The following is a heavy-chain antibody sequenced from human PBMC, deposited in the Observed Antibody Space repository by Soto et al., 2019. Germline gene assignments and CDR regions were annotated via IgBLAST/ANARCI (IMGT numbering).Heavy chain of an antibody. V-gene: IGHV4-31*03. CDR2: FYYSGTT. J-gene: IGHJ5*02. CDR1: GGSISSGGSY. Sequence: QVQLQEAGPGLVRPSETLSLTCNVSGGSISSGGSYWSWIRQHPEKGLEWIGHFYYSGTTFYNPSLKSRAIISLGTPRAQLSLRLTSVTAADTAIYFCARLGSSSWAEGIDTWGQGTQVTVSS. D-gene: IGHD6-13*01. CDR3: ARLGSSSWAEGIDT.